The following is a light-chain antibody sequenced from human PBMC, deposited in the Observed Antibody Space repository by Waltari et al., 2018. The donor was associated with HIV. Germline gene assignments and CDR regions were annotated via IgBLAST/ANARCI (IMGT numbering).Light chain of an antibody. J-gene: IGLJ2*01. CDR2: EVT. CDR1: DLNDNEY. CDR3: TSYISGTSPV. Sequence: QSALTQPASVSGSPGQSITISCDLNDNEYVSWYQRHPGTAPKVIIYEVTNRPSGLSNRFSGYKSGNTATLTISGLQPEDEAYYFCTSYISGTSPVFGRGTRVTVL. V-gene: IGLV2-14*01.